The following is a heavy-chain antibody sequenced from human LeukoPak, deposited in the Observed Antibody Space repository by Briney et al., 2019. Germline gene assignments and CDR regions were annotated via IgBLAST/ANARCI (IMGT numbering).Heavy chain of an antibody. V-gene: IGHV3-30*03. CDR2: ISYDGSRT. CDR1: GLTFSSYG. J-gene: IGHJ3*02. CDR3: ARSPHNFYYDSSGCHPLDTFDM. D-gene: IGHD3-22*01. Sequence: PGRSLRLSCAAAGLTFSSYGMHWVRQAPGKGLEWVAVISYDGSRTNYIDSVKGRFTISRDKSKTTLYLQMDSLRPEDTAVYFCARSPHNFYYDSSGCHPLDTFDMWGQGTMVTVSS.